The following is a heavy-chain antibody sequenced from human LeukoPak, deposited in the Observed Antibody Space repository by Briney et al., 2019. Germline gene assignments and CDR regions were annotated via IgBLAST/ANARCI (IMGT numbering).Heavy chain of an antibody. V-gene: IGHV3-48*01. J-gene: IGHJ4*02. D-gene: IGHD3-22*01. Sequence: GGSLRLSCAASGFTFSSYSMNWVRQAPGKGLEWVSYISSSSSTIYYADSVKGRFTISRDNAKNSLYLQMNSLRAEDTAVYYCARDLGLDSSGYYDRGYFDYWGQGTLVTVSS. CDR2: ISSSSSTI. CDR1: GFTFSSYS. CDR3: ARDLGLDSSGYYDRGYFDY.